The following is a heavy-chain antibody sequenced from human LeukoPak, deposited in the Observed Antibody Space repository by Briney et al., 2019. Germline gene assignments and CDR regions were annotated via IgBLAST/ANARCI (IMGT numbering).Heavy chain of an antibody. CDR3: AREETYYYYMDV. CDR2: IYYSGST. V-gene: IGHV4-59*01. J-gene: IGHJ6*03. Sequence: SETLSLTCTVSGGSISSYYWSWIRQPPGKGLEWIGYIYYSGSTNYNPSLKSRVTISVDTSKNQFSLKLSSVTAADTAVYYCAREETYYYYMDVWDKGTTVTVSS. CDR1: GGSISSYY.